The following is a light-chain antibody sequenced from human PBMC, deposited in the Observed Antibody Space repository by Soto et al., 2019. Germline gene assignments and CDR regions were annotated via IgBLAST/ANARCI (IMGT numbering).Light chain of an antibody. CDR3: CSYAGSNNFV. Sequence: QSVLTQPRSVSGSPGQSVTISCIGTSSDVGRYNFVSWYQQHPDKAPKLMIYDVIKRPSGVPDRFSGSKSGNTASLTVSGLQAEDEADYYCCSYAGSNNFVFGTGTKVTVL. V-gene: IGLV2-11*01. CDR2: DVI. CDR1: SSDVGRYNF. J-gene: IGLJ1*01.